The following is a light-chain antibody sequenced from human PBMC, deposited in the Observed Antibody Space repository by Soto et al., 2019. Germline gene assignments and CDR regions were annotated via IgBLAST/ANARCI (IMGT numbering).Light chain of an antibody. CDR1: QSISSW. CDR2: DAS. Sequence: DIPMTQSPSTLSASVGDRVTITYRASQSISSWLAWYQQKPGKAPKLLIYDASSLESGVPSRFSGSGSGTEFTLTISSLQPDDFATYYCQQYNSYSLYTFGQGTKLEIK. V-gene: IGKV1-5*01. J-gene: IGKJ2*01. CDR3: QQYNSYSLYT.